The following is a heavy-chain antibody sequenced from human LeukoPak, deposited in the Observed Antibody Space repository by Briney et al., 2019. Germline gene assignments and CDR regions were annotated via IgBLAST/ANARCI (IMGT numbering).Heavy chain of an antibody. Sequence: KPSETLSLTCAVYGGSFSGYYWSWIRQPPGKGLEWIGYIYYSGSTNYNPSLKSRVTISVDTSKNQFSLKLSSVTAADTAVYYCASHGYSYGPYYFDYWGQGTLVTVSS. CDR1: GGSFSGYY. D-gene: IGHD5-18*01. J-gene: IGHJ4*02. CDR2: IYYSGST. V-gene: IGHV4-59*08. CDR3: ASHGYSYGPYYFDY.